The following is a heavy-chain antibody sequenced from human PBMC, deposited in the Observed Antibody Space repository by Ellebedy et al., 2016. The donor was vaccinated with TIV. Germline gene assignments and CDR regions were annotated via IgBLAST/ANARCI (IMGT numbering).Heavy chain of an antibody. J-gene: IGHJ4*02. V-gene: IGHV1-18*01. CDR2: ISTYNSDT. Sequence: AASVKVSCKASGYTFTSYGFTWVRQATGQGLEWMGWISTYNSDTKYAQKFQARVTMTTDSSASTAYMELRSLRSDDAAVYYYARRVYGNYPFADYWGQGTLVTVSS. D-gene: IGHD4-17*01. CDR3: ARRVYGNYPFADY. CDR1: GYTFTSYG.